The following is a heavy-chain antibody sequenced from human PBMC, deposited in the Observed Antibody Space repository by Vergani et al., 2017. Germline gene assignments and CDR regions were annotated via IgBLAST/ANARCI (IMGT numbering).Heavy chain of an antibody. Sequence: QVQLQESGPGLVKPSETLSLTCAVSGYSISSGYYWGWIRQPPGKGLEWIGSIYHSGSTYYNPSLKSRVTISVDTSKNQFSLKLSSVTAADTAVYYCARGLYDLGDAFDIWGQGTMVTVSS. CDR1: GYSISSGYY. CDR2: IYHSGST. CDR3: ARGLYDLGDAFDI. D-gene: IGHD3-3*01. V-gene: IGHV4-38-2*01. J-gene: IGHJ3*02.